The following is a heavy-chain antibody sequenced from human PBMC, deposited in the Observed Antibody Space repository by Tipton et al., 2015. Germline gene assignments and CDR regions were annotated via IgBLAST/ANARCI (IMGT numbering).Heavy chain of an antibody. J-gene: IGHJ4*02. CDR3: ASSNYYDTCWY. D-gene: IGHD3-22*01. CDR2: IYHDGGT. CDR1: WGPLRGYY. V-gene: IGHV4-34*01. Sequence: TLSLTCAVDWGPLRGYYRSWIRQPPGKGLEWIGEIYHDGGTDYNPSLKSRVTMSINTSKNQFSLKLNSVTAADTAVYYCASSNYYDTCWYWGQGTLVTVSS.